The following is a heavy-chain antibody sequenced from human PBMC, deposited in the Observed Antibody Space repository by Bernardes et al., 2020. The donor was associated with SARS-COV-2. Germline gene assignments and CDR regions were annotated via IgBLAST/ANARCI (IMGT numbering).Heavy chain of an antibody. Sequence: GGSLRLSCAASGFAFSGSAMHWVRQAPGKGLEWVAVISFDGSNTYYADSVRGRFTISRDNSKKMLYLQMNSLRAEDTAVFYCAREYCSGTSCYKYYYFYYMDVWGQGTTVTVSS. D-gene: IGHD2-2*02. V-gene: IGHV3-30-3*01. CDR3: AREYCSGTSCYKYYYFYYMDV. CDR1: GFAFSGSA. CDR2: ISFDGSNT. J-gene: IGHJ6*03.